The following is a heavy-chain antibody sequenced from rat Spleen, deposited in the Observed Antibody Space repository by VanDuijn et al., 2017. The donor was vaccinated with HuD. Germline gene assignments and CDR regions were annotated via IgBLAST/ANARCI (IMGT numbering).Heavy chain of an antibody. CDR3: ARHRGYYSSCPDY. V-gene: IGHV5-19*01. J-gene: IGHJ2*01. D-gene: IGHD1-2*01. Sequence: EVQLVESGGGLVQPGRSLKLSCAASGFTLSDYVMHWIRQAPTKGLEWVTSISPSGATTNYRDSVKGRFTISRDNAKSTLYLQMDSLRSEDTATYYCARHRGYYSSCPDYWGQGVMVTVSS. CDR2: ISPSGATT. CDR1: GFTLSDYV.